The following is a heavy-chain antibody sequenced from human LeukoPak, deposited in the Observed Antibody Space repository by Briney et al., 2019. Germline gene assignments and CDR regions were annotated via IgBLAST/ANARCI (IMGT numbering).Heavy chain of an antibody. CDR3: ARCGFGELSYY. CDR1: GVSIDSTHYY. CDR2: VYFSGST. J-gene: IGHJ4*02. V-gene: IGHV4-61*02. Sequence: PSETLSLTCTVSGVSIDSTHYYWGWIRQPAGKGLEWIGRVYFSGSTNYNPSLKGRVTISVDTSKNQFSLKLSSVTAADTAVYSCARCGFGELSYYWGQGTLVTVSS. D-gene: IGHD3-10*01.